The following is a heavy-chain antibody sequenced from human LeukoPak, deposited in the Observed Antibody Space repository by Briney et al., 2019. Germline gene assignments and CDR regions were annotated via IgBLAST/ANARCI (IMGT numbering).Heavy chain of an antibody. J-gene: IGHJ4*02. CDR2: IRYDESIK. V-gene: IGHV3-30*02. D-gene: IGHD3-10*01. CDR1: GFTFRNYG. CDR3: AKDVNVGGDYFDY. Sequence: PGGSLRLSCAASGFTFRNYGMHWVRLAPGKGLEWVAFIRYDESIKYYVDSVKGRFTVSRDNSKNTLYLQMNSLRAEDTAVYCCAKDVNVGGDYFDYWGQGTLVTVSS.